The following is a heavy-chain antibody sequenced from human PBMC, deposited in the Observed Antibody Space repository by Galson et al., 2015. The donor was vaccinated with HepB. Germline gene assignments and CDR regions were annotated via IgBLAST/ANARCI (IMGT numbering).Heavy chain of an antibody. CDR2: LSSGGHST. D-gene: IGHD2-2*02. CDR3: AKYVAVVPAAIYAFDI. CDR1: GFIFSSYA. J-gene: IGHJ3*02. V-gene: IGHV3-23*01. Sequence: SLRLSCAASGFIFSSYAMSWVRQAPGKGLEWVSTLSSGGHSTDSADSVRGRFTISRDNSKNTLYLQMDTLRAEDTAMYYCAKYVAVVPAAIYAFDIWGQGTMVTVSS.